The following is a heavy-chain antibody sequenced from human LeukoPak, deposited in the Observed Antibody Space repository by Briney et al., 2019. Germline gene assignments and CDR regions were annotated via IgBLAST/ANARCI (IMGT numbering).Heavy chain of an antibody. J-gene: IGHJ4*02. Sequence: ASVKVSCKASGYTFTSYYMHWVRQAPGQGLEWMGWINPNSGGTNYAQKFQGRVTMTRDTSISTAYMELSRLRSDDTAVYYCARAITMSHTYYYDSSGYYYLVYWGQGTLVTVSS. CDR1: GYTFTSYY. V-gene: IGHV1-2*02. CDR2: INPNSGGT. CDR3: ARAITMSHTYYYDSSGYYYLVY. D-gene: IGHD3-22*01.